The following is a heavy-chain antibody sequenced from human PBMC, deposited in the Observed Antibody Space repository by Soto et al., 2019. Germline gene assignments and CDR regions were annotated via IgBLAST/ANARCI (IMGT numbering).Heavy chain of an antibody. J-gene: IGHJ4*02. V-gene: IGHV1-18*01. Sequence: ASVKVSCKASGYTFTSYDINWVRQATGRGLEWMGWISAYSGNTDYAQKLQGRVTMTTDTSTSTAYMELRSLRSDDTAVYYCARYGATTAFDYWGQGTLVTVSS. D-gene: IGHD1-26*01. CDR1: GYTFTSYD. CDR2: ISAYSGNT. CDR3: ARYGATTAFDY.